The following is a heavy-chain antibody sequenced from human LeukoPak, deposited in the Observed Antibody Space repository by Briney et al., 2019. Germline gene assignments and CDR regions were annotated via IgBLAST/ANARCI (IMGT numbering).Heavy chain of an antibody. Sequence: SETLSLTCTVSGGSISNYYWSWIRQPAGKGLEWIGRIYTSGSTNYNPSLKSRVTMSVDTSKSQFSLKLSSVTAADTAVYYCARGGQQLSFFDYWGQGTLVTVSS. CDR3: ARGGQQLSFFDY. D-gene: IGHD6-13*01. CDR1: GGSISNYY. J-gene: IGHJ4*02. CDR2: IYTSGST. V-gene: IGHV4-4*07.